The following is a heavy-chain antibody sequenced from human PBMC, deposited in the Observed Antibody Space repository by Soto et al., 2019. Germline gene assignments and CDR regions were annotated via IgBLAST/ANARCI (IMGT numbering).Heavy chain of an antibody. V-gene: IGHV3-23*01. J-gene: IGHJ4*02. D-gene: IGHD2-15*01. CDR2: ISGSGGST. CDR3: AKGRRYCSGGSCYYFDY. Sequence: GGSLRLSCAASGFTFSSYAMSWVRQAPGKGLEWVSAISGSGGSTYYADSVKGRFTISRDNSKNTLYLQMNSLRAEDTAVYYCAKGRRYCSGGSCYYFDYWGQGTLVTVSS. CDR1: GFTFSSYA.